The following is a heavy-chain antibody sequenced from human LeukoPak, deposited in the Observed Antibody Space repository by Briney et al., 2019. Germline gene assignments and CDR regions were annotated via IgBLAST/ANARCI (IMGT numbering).Heavy chain of an antibody. CDR1: GYTFTSYG. V-gene: IGHV1-18*01. D-gene: IGHD3-10*01. J-gene: IGHJ4*02. CDR3: ARDGPGSGSYRRLDY. Sequence: ASVKVSCKASGYTFTSYGISWVRQTPGQGLERMGWISAYNGNTNYAQKLQGRVTMTTDTSTSTAYMELRSLRSDDTAVYYCARDGPGSGSYRRLDYWGQGTLVTVSS. CDR2: ISAYNGNT.